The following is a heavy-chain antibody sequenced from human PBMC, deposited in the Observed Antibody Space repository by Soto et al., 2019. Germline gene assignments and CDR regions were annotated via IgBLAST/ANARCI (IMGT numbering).Heavy chain of an antibody. J-gene: IGHJ4*02. V-gene: IGHV3-23*01. Sequence: EVQLLESGGKLEQPGGSLRLSCAASGFDFSSDVMNWVRQAPGKGLEWVASIFGSGRTTYYADSVKGRFNISRDNSKNTLYLQMDSLRVEDTAVYYCAKVAKPRVVIEYFDYWGQGSLVTVSS. CDR2: IFGSGRTT. D-gene: IGHD3-3*01. CDR1: GFDFSSDV. CDR3: AKVAKPRVVIEYFDY.